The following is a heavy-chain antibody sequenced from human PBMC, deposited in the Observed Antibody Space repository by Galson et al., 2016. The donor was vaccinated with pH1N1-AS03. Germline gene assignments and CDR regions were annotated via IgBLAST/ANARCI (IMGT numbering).Heavy chain of an antibody. V-gene: IGHV4-4*07. Sequence: ETLSLTCTVSGGSVSSYYWSWIRQPAGKGLEWIGRIYSSWNTNYNPSLKSRATMSVDTSKNQSSLKLTSVTAADTAVYYCAGGGDMARGVPILFGMDVWGQGTTVTVSS. J-gene: IGHJ6*02. CDR2: IYSSWNT. CDR1: GGSVSSYY. CDR3: AGGGDMARGVPILFGMDV. D-gene: IGHD3-10*01.